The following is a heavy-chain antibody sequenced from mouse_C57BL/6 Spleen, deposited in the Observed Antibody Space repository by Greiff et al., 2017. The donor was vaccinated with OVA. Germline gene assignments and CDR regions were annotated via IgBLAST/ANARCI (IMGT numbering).Heavy chain of an antibody. CDR2: ISSGSSTI. J-gene: IGHJ4*01. CDR3: ARFVTTGYYYAMDY. V-gene: IGHV5-17*01. Sequence: EVKLMESGGGLVKPGGSLKLSCAASGFTFSDYGMHWVRQAPEKGLEWVAYISSGSSTIYYADTVKGRFTISRDNAKNTLFLQMTSLRSEDTAMYYCARFVTTGYYYAMDYWGQGTSVTVSS. D-gene: IGHD1-2*01. CDR1: GFTFSDYG.